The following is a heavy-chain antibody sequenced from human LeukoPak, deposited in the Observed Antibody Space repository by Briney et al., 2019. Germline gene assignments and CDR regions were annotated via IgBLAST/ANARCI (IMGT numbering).Heavy chain of an antibody. V-gene: IGHV1-2*02. CDR1: GYIFTNYQ. CDR2: INPDSGVA. CDR3: ARASGHSSSSGCVP. J-gene: IGHJ5*02. D-gene: IGHD6-6*01. Sequence: GASVKVSCKTSGYIFTNYQMHWVRQAPGQGLEWMGWINPDSGVAHYAQNFHGRITMTRDTSISTAYIELSRLRSDETAVYFCARASGHSSSSGCVPWGQGTLVTVPS.